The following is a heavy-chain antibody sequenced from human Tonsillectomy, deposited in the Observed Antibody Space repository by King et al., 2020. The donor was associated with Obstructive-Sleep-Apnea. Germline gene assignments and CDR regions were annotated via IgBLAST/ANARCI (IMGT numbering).Heavy chain of an antibody. D-gene: IGHD3-10*01. CDR1: GFTFTTYG. Sequence: VQLVESGGGVVQPGRSLRLSCAASGFTFTTYGMHWVRQAPGKGLEWVAVISYDGSKKYYADSVKGRFTISRDNSKNTLYQKMNSLRVEDTAVYYCAKKGGQYYYRSGPRPAGTNHYYGVDVWGQGTTVPVSS. CDR2: ISYDGSKK. CDR3: AKKGGQYYYRSGPRPAGTNHYYGVDV. V-gene: IGHV3-30*18. J-gene: IGHJ6*02.